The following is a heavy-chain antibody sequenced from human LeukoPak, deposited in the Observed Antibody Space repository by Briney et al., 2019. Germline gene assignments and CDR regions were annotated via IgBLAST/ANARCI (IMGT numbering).Heavy chain of an antibody. CDR2: IIPIFGTA. Sequence: SVKVSCKASGDTFTSYYMHWVRQAPGQGLEWMGGIIPIFGTANYAQKFQGRVTITADKSTSTAYMELSSLRSEDTAVYYCARDGAGFGELFGTWFDPWGQGTLVTVSS. J-gene: IGHJ5*02. CDR3: ARDGAGFGELFGTWFDP. V-gene: IGHV1-69*06. D-gene: IGHD3-10*01. CDR1: GDTFTSYY.